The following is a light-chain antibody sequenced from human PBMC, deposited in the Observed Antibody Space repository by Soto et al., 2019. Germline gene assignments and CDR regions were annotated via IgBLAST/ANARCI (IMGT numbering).Light chain of an antibody. CDR1: RSVLYKSNNKNH. V-gene: IGKV4-1*01. CDR2: WES. J-gene: IGKJ4*01. CDR3: QXYFDVPFT. Sequence: DIVMTQSPDSLAVSLCERATMNCKCTRSVLYKSNNKNHLAWYQQKPGQPPQLIIYWESTRESGVPERFSGSGSGTDLTLTISRLEAEDVAFYWCQXYFDVPFTCGGGTKVDIK.